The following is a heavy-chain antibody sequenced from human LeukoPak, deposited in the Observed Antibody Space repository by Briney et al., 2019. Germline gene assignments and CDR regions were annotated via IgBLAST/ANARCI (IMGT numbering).Heavy chain of an antibody. CDR1: GFTFSSYS. V-gene: IGHV3-48*01. CDR2: ISSSSSTI. CDR3: ARAPPYSSSWTGYGY. D-gene: IGHD6-13*01. Sequence: GGSLRLSCAASGFTFSSYSMNWVRQAPGKGLEWVSYISSSSSTIYYADSVKGGFTISRDNAKNSLYLQMNSLRAEDTAVYYCARAPPYSSSWTGYGYWGQGTLVTVSS. J-gene: IGHJ4*02.